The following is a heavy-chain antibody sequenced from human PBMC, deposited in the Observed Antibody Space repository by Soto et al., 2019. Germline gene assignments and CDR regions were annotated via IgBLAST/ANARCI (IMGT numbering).Heavy chain of an antibody. J-gene: IGHJ5*02. Sequence: ESLKISFKVSGYTFTNNWISWVRQIPGKGLEWMGRIDPSDSYLNYSPSFQGHVTISAGKSTNTAYLHFSSLKASDTAVYYCARHRGFGSRSYIDHWGQGTLVTVSS. CDR1: GYTFTNNW. CDR3: ARHRGFGSRSYIDH. V-gene: IGHV5-10-1*01. CDR2: IDPSDSYL. D-gene: IGHD3-10*01.